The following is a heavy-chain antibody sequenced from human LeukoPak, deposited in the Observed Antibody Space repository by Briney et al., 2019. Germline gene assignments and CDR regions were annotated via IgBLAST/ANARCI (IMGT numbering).Heavy chain of an antibody. J-gene: IGHJ4*02. CDR3: ARLRVTTGFDY. CDR2: IYYSGIA. V-gene: IGHV4-39*01. D-gene: IGHD2-21*02. CDR1: DGSITRWSYY. Sequence: SETLYLSWTFSDGSITRWSYYWGWIPQTPVEGLDWIGRIYYSGIAYYNPSLQGRVTMSVDTSKNQFSLKLNSVTVADTAVYYCARLRVTTGFDYWDQGIPVTVSS.